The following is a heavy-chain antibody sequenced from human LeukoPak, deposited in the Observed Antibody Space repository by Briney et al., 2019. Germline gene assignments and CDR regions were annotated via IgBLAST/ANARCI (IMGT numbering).Heavy chain of an antibody. CDR1: GFTFSNYW. Sequence: GGSLRLSCAASGFTFSNYWMHWARQAPGKGLVWVSRINSDGSITNYADSVKGRFTISRDNAKNTLFLQMNSLRAEDTAVYYCSAATGTHDFWGQGTLVTVSS. V-gene: IGHV3-74*01. J-gene: IGHJ4*02. CDR3: SAATGTHDF. D-gene: IGHD6-13*01. CDR2: INSDGSIT.